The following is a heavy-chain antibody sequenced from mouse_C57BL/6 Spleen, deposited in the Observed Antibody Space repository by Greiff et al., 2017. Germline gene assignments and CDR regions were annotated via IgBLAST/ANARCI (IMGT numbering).Heavy chain of an antibody. CDR1: GYTFTGYW. CDR2: ILPGSGST. CDR3: ARGRSDGYYGYFDV. Sequence: VQLQQSGAELMKPGASVKLSCKATGYTFTGYWIEWVKQRPGHGLEWIGEILPGSGSTNYTEKFKGKATFTADTSSNTAYMQLSSLTTEDSAIYYCARGRSDGYYGYFDVWGTGTTVTVSS. J-gene: IGHJ1*03. V-gene: IGHV1-9*01. D-gene: IGHD2-3*01.